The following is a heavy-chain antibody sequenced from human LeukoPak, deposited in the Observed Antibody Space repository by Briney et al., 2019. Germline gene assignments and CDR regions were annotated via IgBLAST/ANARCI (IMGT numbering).Heavy chain of an antibody. D-gene: IGHD1-26*01. V-gene: IGHV1-2*02. CDR2: INFNSCDT. J-gene: IGHJ4*02. CDR1: VYTFSGYY. CDR3: VRERGATVDY. Sequence: GASVKVSCKASVYTFSGYYIHWVRQAPGQGLEWMGWINFNSCDTNYAQKFQGRVTVTRDTSISTTYMELSSLRADDTAIYHCVRERGATVDYWGQGTLVTVSS.